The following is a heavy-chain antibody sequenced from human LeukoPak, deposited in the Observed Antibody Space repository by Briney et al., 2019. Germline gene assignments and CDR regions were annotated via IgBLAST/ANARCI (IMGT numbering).Heavy chain of an antibody. CDR2: ISHDGRTK. Sequence: SGGSLRLSCVVSGFNFDNFAMHWVRQPLGKGLEWVAVISHDGRTKYYADSMKGRITISRDNSKNTLFLQMNSLRAEDTAVYYCAKDIDGGWMGPFDYWGQGTLVTVSS. CDR1: GFNFDNFA. J-gene: IGHJ4*02. V-gene: IGHV3-30*04. D-gene: IGHD6-19*01. CDR3: AKDIDGGWMGPFDY.